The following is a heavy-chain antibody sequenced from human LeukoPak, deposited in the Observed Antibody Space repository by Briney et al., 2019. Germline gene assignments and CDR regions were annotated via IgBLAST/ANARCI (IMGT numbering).Heavy chain of an antibody. CDR2: IWYDGSDK. V-gene: IGHV3-33*01. J-gene: IGHJ4*02. CDR1: GFTFSTCG. D-gene: IGHD1-26*01. CDR3: ARDAYSGSTDY. Sequence: PGGSLRLSCAASGFTFSTCGMHWVRQAPGKGLEWVAVIWYDGSDKFYADSVKGRFTISRDNAKNSLYLQMNSLRAEDTAVYYCARDAYSGSTDYWGQGTLVTVSS.